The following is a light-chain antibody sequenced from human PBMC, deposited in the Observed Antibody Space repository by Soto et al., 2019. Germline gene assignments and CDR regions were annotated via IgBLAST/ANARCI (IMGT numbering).Light chain of an antibody. CDR1: SSDIGNYNL. CDR2: EGT. CDR3: RSYAGISTFYV. Sequence: QSVLTQPASVSGSPGQSITISCTGISSDIGNYNLVSWYQHHPGKAPKVMIYEGTKRPSGVSNRFSGSKSGNTASLTISGLQPEDEADYYCRSYAGISTFYVFGTGTKVSDL. J-gene: IGLJ1*01. V-gene: IGLV2-23*01.